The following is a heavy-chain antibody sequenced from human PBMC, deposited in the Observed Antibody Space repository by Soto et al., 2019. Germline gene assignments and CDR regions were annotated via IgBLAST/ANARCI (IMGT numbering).Heavy chain of an antibody. CDR3: ARDLGYCSSTSCFPWFDP. D-gene: IGHD2-2*01. V-gene: IGHV4-59*01. J-gene: IGHJ5*02. CDR2: MYYSGST. Sequence: KGLEWIGYMYYSGSTNYNPSLKSRVTISVDTSKNQFSLKLSSVTAADTAVYYCARDLGYCSSTSCFPWFDPWGQGTLVTVSS.